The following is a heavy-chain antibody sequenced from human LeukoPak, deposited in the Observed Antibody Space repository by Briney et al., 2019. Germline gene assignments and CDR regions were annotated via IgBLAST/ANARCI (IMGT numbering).Heavy chain of an antibody. Sequence: GGSLRLSCAASGFIFSTYGMHWVRQAPGKGLEWVAFIRYDGSNKHYADSVKGRFTISRDNSKNTLYLQMNSLRTEDTAVYYCANGQWADYWGQGTLVTVFS. D-gene: IGHD2-8*01. CDR3: ANGQWADY. V-gene: IGHV3-30*02. CDR1: GFIFSTYG. CDR2: IRYDGSNK. J-gene: IGHJ4*02.